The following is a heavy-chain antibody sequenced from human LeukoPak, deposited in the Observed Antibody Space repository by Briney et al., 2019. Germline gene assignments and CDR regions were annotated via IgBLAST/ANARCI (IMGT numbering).Heavy chain of an antibody. Sequence: SVKVSCKASGGTFSSYAISWVRQAPGQGLEWMGGIIPIFGTANYAQKFQGRVTITADESTSTAYMELSSLRSEDTAVYYCARHPPNWNYVGLSDYWGQGTLVTVSS. CDR1: GGTFSSYA. V-gene: IGHV1-69*01. J-gene: IGHJ4*02. D-gene: IGHD1-7*01. CDR3: ARHPPNWNYVGLSDY. CDR2: IIPIFGTA.